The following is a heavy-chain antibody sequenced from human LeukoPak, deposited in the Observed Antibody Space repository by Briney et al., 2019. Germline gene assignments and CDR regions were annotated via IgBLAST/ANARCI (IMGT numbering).Heavy chain of an antibody. CDR2: IHYTGST. CDR1: GGSISSYY. V-gene: IGHV4-59*01. CDR3: ARGGYYGSGNDFRFDY. Sequence: SSETLSLTCTVSGGSISSYYWSWIRQSPGKGLECIGYIHYTGSTNYNPSLKSRVTISVETSKNQFSLKLKSVTAADTAVYYCARGGYYGSGNDFRFDYWGQGTLVTVSS. J-gene: IGHJ4*02. D-gene: IGHD3-10*01.